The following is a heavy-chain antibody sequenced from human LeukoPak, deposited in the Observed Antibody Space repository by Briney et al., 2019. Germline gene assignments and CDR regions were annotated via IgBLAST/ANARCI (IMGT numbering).Heavy chain of an antibody. CDR3: ARTRWGLHDAFDI. V-gene: IGHV3-21*01. CDR2: ISSSSSYI. J-gene: IGHJ3*02. D-gene: IGHD4-23*01. CDR1: GFTVSSNY. Sequence: GGSLRLSCVVSGFTVSSNYMSWVRQAPGKGLEWVSSISSSSSYIYYADSVKGRFTISRDNAKNSLYLQMNSLRAEDTAVYYCARTRWGLHDAFDIWGQGTMVTVSS.